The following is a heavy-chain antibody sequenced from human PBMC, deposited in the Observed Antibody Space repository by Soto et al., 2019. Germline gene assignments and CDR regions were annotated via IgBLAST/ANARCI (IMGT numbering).Heavy chain of an antibody. D-gene: IGHD3-10*01. V-gene: IGHV4-31*03. CDR3: ARVYKRSVRNNWFDP. Sequence: SETLSLTCTVSSGSISSGGNYWSWIRQHPGKGLEWIGYIYYSGSTHYNPSLKSRVTILVDTSKNQFSLKLSSVTAADTAVYYCARVYKRSVRNNWFDPWGQGTLVTVSS. CDR2: IYYSGST. CDR1: SGSISSGGNY. J-gene: IGHJ5*02.